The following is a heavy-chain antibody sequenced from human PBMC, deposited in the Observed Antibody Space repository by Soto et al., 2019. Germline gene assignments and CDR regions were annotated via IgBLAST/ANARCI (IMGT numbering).Heavy chain of an antibody. D-gene: IGHD3-22*01. V-gene: IGHV4-34*01. J-gene: IGHJ4*02. CDR1: GGSFSGYY. CDR3: ARGRSYYDSSGYYFDY. CDR2: INHSGST. Sequence: QVQLQQWGAGLLKPSETLSLTCAVYGGSFSGYYWSWIRQPPGKGLEWIGAINHSGSTNYNPSLKSRVTISVDTSKNQSSLKLSSVTAADTAVYYCARGRSYYDSSGYYFDYWGQGTLVTVSS.